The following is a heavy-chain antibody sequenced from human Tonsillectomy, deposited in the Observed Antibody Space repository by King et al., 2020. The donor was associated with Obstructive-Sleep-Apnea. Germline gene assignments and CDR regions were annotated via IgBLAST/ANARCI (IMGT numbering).Heavy chain of an antibody. CDR2: IFPGDSDT. D-gene: IGHD1-26*01. J-gene: IGHJ4*02. CDR3: AGGGDGTLDY. V-gene: IGHV5-51*01. Sequence: VQLVESGAEVKKPGESLKISCKASGYNFTTYWIAWVRQMPGRGLEWMGIIFPGDSDTNYSPSFQGQVTISADKSISTAYLQWTSLKASDTAMYYCAGGGDGTLDYWGQGSLVTVSS. CDR1: GYNFTTYW.